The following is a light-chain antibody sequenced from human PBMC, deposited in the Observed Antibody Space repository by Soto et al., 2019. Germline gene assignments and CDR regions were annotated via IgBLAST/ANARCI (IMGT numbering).Light chain of an antibody. Sequence: EIVLTQSPGTLSLSPGERATLSCRASQSVSSSYLAWYQQKPGQAPRLLIYGASSRATGIPDRFSGSGYGTDFTLTISRLEPEDFAVYYCQQYGSSLPITFGQGTRLEIK. CDR2: GAS. V-gene: IGKV3-20*01. CDR3: QQYGSSLPIT. J-gene: IGKJ5*01. CDR1: QSVSSSY.